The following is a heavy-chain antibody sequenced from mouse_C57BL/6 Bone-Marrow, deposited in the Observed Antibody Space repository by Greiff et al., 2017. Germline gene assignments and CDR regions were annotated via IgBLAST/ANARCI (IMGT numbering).Heavy chain of an antibody. V-gene: IGHV14-4*01. CDR1: GFNIKDDY. D-gene: IGHD2-5*01. CDR2: IDSENGYT. Sequence: VQLQQSGAELVRPGASVKLSCTASGFNIKDDYMHWVKPRPEQGLEWIGWIDSENGYTEYASKFQGKATITADTSSNTAYLQLSSLTSEDAAVYYCTPSYSNYGYWGQGTTLTVSS. CDR3: TPSYSNYGY. J-gene: IGHJ2*01.